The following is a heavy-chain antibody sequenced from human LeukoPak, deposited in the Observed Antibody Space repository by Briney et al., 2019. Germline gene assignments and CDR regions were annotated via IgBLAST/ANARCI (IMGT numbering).Heavy chain of an antibody. CDR2: IKQDGTEK. CDR3: AREYTAMVTAYFDY. CDR1: GLTFTTYW. D-gene: IGHD5-18*01. V-gene: IGHV3-7*03. Sequence: GGSLRLSCAASGLTFTTYWMSWVRQAPGKGLEWVANIKQDGTEKYYVDSVKGRFTISRDNAKNSLYLQMNSLRAEDTALYYCAREYTAMVTAYFDYWGQGTLVTVSS. J-gene: IGHJ4*02.